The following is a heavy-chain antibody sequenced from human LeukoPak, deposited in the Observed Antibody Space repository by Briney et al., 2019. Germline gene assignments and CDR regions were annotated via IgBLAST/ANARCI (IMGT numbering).Heavy chain of an antibody. D-gene: IGHD6-13*01. V-gene: IGHV4-38-2*02. CDR1: DYSISSGYY. CDR2: IYHSGST. Sequence: SETLSLTCTVSDYSISSGYYWGWIRQPPGKGLEWIGSIYHSGSTYYNPSLKSRVTISVDTSKNHFSLELSSVTAADTAVYFCARGRVSSSSWYSTYFYYFYMDVWGKGTTVTVSS. CDR3: ARGRVSSSSWYSTYFYYFYMDV. J-gene: IGHJ6*03.